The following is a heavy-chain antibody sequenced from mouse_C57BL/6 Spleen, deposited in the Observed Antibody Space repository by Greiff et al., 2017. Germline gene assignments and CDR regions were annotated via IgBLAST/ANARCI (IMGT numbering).Heavy chain of an antibody. CDR1: GFTFSSYT. V-gene: IGHV5-9*01. Sequence: EVQRVESGGGLVKPGGSLKLSCAASGFTFSSYTMSWVRQTPEKRLEWVATISGGGGNTYYPDSVKGRFTISRDNAKNTLYLQMSSLRSEDTALYYCARHRGDGTCFAYWGQGTLVTVSA. D-gene: IGHD2-1*01. J-gene: IGHJ3*01. CDR2: ISGGGGNT. CDR3: ARHRGDGTCFAY.